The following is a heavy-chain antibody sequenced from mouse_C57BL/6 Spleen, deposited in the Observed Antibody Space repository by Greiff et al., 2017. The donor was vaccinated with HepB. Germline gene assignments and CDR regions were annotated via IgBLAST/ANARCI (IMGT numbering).Heavy chain of an antibody. Sequence: QVQLQQSGAELVKPGASVKLSCKASGYTFTSYWITWVKQRPGQGLEWIGDIYPGSGSTNYNEKFKSKATLTVDTSSSTAYMQLSSLTSEDSAVYYCARREGSSGSFDYWGQGTTLTVSS. D-gene: IGHD3-2*02. CDR2: IYPGSGST. CDR1: GYTFTSYW. CDR3: ARREGSSGSFDY. V-gene: IGHV1-55*01. J-gene: IGHJ2*01.